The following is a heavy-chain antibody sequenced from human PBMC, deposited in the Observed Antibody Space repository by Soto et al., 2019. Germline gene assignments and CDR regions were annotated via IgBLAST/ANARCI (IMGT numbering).Heavy chain of an antibody. CDR3: TTYNSKDAFNF. D-gene: IGHD1-20*01. Sequence: GGSLRLSCVGSGFTFTRDWMSWVRQAPGKGLEWVGLIRSKTDGGTTDYAAPVKGRFSISRDDSKNTLYLQMNSLKAEDTAVYYCTTYNSKDAFNFWGQGTMVTVSS. CDR2: IRSKTDGGTT. J-gene: IGHJ3*01. V-gene: IGHV3-15*01. CDR1: GFTFTRDW.